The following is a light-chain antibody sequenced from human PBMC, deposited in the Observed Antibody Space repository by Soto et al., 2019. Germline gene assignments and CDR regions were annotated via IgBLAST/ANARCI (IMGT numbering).Light chain of an antibody. CDR3: QQYGSSPGIT. J-gene: IGKJ5*01. Sequence: DSVLTQSPGTLSLSPGERATLSCRASQSVSSSYLAWYQQKPGQAPRLLIYGASSRATGIPDRFSGSGSGTDFTLTISRLEPEDFAVYYCQQYGSSPGITFGQGTRLEIK. V-gene: IGKV3-20*01. CDR2: GAS. CDR1: QSVSSSY.